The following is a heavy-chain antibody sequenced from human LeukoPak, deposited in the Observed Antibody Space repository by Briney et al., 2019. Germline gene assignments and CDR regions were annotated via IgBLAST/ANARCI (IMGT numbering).Heavy chain of an antibody. CDR3: ARGLGIRGYDSSGYYFDWFDP. Sequence: PGESLKISCKGSGYSFTSYWIGWVRQMPGKGLEWMGIIHPGDSDTRYSPSFQGQDTISADKSISTAYLQWSSLKASDTAMYYCARGLGIRGYDSSGYYFDWFDPWGQGTLVTVSS. CDR2: IHPGDSDT. CDR1: GYSFTSYW. J-gene: IGHJ5*02. D-gene: IGHD3-22*01. V-gene: IGHV5-51*01.